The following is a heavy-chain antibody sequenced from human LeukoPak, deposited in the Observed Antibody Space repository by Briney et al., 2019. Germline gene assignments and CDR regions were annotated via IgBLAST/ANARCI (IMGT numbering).Heavy chain of an antibody. Sequence: GGSLRLSCAASGFTFSSYAVSWVRQAPAKGLEWVSAISGSGGSTYYADSVKGRFTISRDNSKNTLYLQMNSLRAEDTAVYYCAKDYYDYVWGSYRPRYFDYWGQGTLVTVSS. CDR2: ISGSGGST. CDR1: GFTFSSYA. J-gene: IGHJ4*02. V-gene: IGHV3-23*01. CDR3: AKDYYDYVWGSYRPRYFDY. D-gene: IGHD3-16*02.